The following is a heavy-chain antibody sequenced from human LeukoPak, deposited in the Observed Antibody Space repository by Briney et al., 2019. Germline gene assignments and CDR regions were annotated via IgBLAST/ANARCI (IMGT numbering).Heavy chain of an antibody. V-gene: IGHV4-39*01. CDR2: FYYSGNT. D-gene: IGHD2-21*02. CDR3: TRYGDRSNREFDY. J-gene: IGHJ4*02. Sequence: KASETLSLTCTVSSGSISSFYWGWIRQPPGKGLEWIASFYYSGNTYYNPSLQSRASISVDTSRNQFSLNPNSVTAADTAVYYCTRYGDRSNREFDYWGQGTLVTVSS. CDR1: SGSISSFY.